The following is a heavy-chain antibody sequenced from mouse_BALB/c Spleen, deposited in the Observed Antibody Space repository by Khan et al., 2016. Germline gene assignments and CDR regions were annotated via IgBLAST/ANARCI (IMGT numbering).Heavy chain of an antibody. Sequence: VQLQQSGPDLVKPGASVKISCKASGYSFTGYYMYWVKQSHEKSLEWIGRINPNNGGSYSNQKFKGKAILTVDKSSSTAYMELRSLTSDDSAFYYCLRDAMDYWGQGTSVTVSS. D-gene: IGHD1-1*01. CDR1: GYSFTGYY. CDR3: LRDAMDY. V-gene: IGHV1-18*01. CDR2: INPNNGGS. J-gene: IGHJ4*01.